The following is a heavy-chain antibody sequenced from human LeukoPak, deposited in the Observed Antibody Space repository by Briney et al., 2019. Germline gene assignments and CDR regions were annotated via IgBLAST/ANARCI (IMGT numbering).Heavy chain of an antibody. D-gene: IGHD2-15*01. J-gene: IGHJ2*01. CDR3: ARDLRWSHYWYFDL. V-gene: IGHV3-33*01. Sequence: GGSLRLSCAASGFTFSSYGMHCVRQAPGKGLEWVAVIWYDGSNKYYADSVKSRFTISRDNSKNTLYLQMNSLRAEDTAVYYCARDLRWSHYWYFDLWGRVTLVTVSS. CDR2: IWYDGSNK. CDR1: GFTFSSYG.